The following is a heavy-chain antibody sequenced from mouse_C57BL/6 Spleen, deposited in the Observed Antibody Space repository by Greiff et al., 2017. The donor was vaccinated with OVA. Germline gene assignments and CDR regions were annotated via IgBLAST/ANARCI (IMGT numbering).Heavy chain of an antibody. V-gene: IGHV1-55*01. J-gene: IGHJ3*01. D-gene: IGHD3-2*02. CDR1: GYTFTSYW. CDR3: AREEGLRLRTFAY. CDR2: IYPGSGST. Sequence: QVQLQQPGAELVKPGASVKMSCKASGYTFTSYWITWVKQRPGQGLEWIGDIYPGSGSTNYNEKFKSKATLTVDTSSSTAYMQLSSLTSEDSAVYYCAREEGLRLRTFAYCGQGTLVTVSA.